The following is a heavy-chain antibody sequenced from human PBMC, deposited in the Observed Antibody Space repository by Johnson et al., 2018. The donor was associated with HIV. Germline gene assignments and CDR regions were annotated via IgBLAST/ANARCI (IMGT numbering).Heavy chain of an antibody. V-gene: IGHV3-33*08. CDR2: IRYDGGST. Sequence: QVRLVESGGGVVQPGRSLRLSCAASGFTFSSYGMHWVRQAPGKGLEWVAFIRYDGGSTYYADSVKGRFTISRDNAKNTLSLQMNRLRIEDTAVYSCARLGAITATVVGARDIWGRGTMVTVSS. CDR1: GFTFSSYG. J-gene: IGHJ3*02. CDR3: ARLGAITATVVGARDI. D-gene: IGHD2-21*01.